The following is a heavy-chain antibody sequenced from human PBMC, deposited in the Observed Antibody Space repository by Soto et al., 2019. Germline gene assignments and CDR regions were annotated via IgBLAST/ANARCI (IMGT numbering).Heavy chain of an antibody. J-gene: IGHJ6*02. V-gene: IGHV3-33*08. CDR1: GFNFSSYA. D-gene: IGHD3-10*01. CDR3: ARDLLWFGELTKDYYYYGMDV. CDR2: IWYDGSNK. Sequence: PGGSKRLSWAASGFNFSSYAMHWVRQAPGKGLEWVAVIWYDGSNKYYADSVKGRFTISRDNSKNTLYLQMNSLRAEDTAVYYCARDLLWFGELTKDYYYYGMDVWGQGTTVTVSS.